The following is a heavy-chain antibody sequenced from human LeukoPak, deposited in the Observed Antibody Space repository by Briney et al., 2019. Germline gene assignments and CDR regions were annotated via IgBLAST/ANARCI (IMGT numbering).Heavy chain of an antibody. CDR3: ARHFFD. CDR2: ISDSGSLT. Sequence: GGSLRLSCAASGFTFSSNAFNWVRQAPGKGLEWVSAISDSGSLTQYADSVRGRLTISRDDSKNTLYLQMNSLRVEDTAIYYCARHFFDWGRGTLVTVSS. CDR1: GFTFSSNA. J-gene: IGHJ4*02. D-gene: IGHD2/OR15-2a*01. V-gene: IGHV3-23*01.